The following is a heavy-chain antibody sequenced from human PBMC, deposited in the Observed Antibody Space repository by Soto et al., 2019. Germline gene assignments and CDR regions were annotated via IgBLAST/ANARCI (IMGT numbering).Heavy chain of an antibody. CDR1: GYRFTNNA. Sequence: WKASGYRFTNNAISWVRQAPGQGLEWMGWINPNSGSTNYAQKFQGRVTMTRDTSISTAYMELRRLRSDDTAVYYCARDRGYHGLFAYWGQGTLVIVSS. V-gene: IGHV1-2*02. J-gene: IGHJ4*02. D-gene: IGHD6-25*01. CDR3: ARDRGYHGLFAY. CDR2: INPNSGST.